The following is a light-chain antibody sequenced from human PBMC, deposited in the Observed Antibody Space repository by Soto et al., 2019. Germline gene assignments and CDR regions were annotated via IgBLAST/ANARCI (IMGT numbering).Light chain of an antibody. CDR3: GSYASGGAYV. Sequence: QSALTQPDSVSGSPGQTITISSTGTSSDVGGYNAVSWYQQHPGKAPKLMIYDVSNRPSGASDRFSGSKSGNTASLTISGLQAEYEADYYCGSYASGGAYVFGTGTKVTVL. V-gene: IGLV2-14*01. J-gene: IGLJ1*01. CDR2: DVS. CDR1: SSDVGGYNA.